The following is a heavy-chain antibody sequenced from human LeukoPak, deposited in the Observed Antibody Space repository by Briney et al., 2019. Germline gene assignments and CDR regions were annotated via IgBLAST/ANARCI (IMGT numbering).Heavy chain of an antibody. CDR3: ARETDSTWAYAFDI. CDR1: GFTFSSYS. V-gene: IGHV3-21*01. J-gene: IGHJ3*02. CDR2: ISSSSTYI. Sequence: GGSLRLSCAASGFTFSSYSMNWVRQAPGKGLEWVSSISSSSTYIYYADSVKGRFTISRDNAKNSLYLQMNSLRAEDTAVYYCARETDSTWAYAFDIWGQGTMVTVSS. D-gene: IGHD2-2*01.